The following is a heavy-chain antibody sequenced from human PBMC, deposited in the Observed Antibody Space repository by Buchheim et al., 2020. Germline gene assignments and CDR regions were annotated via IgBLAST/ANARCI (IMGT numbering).Heavy chain of an antibody. CDR1: GGSLSGYY. J-gene: IGHJ6*02. CDR3: ATANALGYCSGGSCYAVSRYYYGMDV. D-gene: IGHD2-15*01. CDR2: INHSGST. V-gene: IGHV4-34*01. Sequence: QVQLQQWGAGLLKPSETLSLTCAVYGGSLSGYYWSWIRQPPGKGLEWIGEINHSGSTNYNPSLKSRVTISVDTSKNQFSLKLSSVTAADTAVYYCATANALGYCSGGSCYAVSRYYYGMDVWGQGTT.